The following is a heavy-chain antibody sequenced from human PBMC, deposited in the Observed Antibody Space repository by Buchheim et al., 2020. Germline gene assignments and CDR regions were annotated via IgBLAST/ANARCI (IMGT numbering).Heavy chain of an antibody. D-gene: IGHD4-17*01. J-gene: IGHJ4*02. Sequence: QVQLQESGPGLVKPSQTLSLTCTVSGGSIVSGGYFWSWIRQHPGKGLEWIGYIYYRGNTYYNPSLMSRVTISLDTSKNQFSLRLSSVTAADTAVYYCARDGTTGGAGVFDFWGRGTL. CDR2: IYYRGNT. V-gene: IGHV4-31*03. CDR3: ARDGTTGGAGVFDF. CDR1: GGSIVSGGYF.